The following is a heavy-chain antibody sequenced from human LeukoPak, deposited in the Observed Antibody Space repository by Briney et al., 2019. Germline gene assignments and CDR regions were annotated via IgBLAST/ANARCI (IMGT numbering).Heavy chain of an antibody. Sequence: GGSLRLSCAASGFTFNRYSMNWVRQAPGKGLEWVAYISSSGTGIYYADSVKGRFAISRDNAKNSVYLQMNSLRGEDTAVYHCAASYSETQLYYFDYWGQGNLVTVPS. J-gene: IGHJ4*02. D-gene: IGHD1-26*01. CDR1: GFTFNRYS. CDR3: AASYSETQLYYFDY. CDR2: ISSSGTGI. V-gene: IGHV3-48*01.